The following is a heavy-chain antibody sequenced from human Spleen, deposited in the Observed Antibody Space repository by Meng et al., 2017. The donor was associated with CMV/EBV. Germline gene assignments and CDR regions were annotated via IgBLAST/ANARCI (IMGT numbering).Heavy chain of an antibody. CDR3: ARSNSDFWSAYYTRNQDYYYYYGMDV. D-gene: IGHD3-3*01. Sequence: WIRQPAGTGLEWIGRIYTSGTTNYNPSLKSRVTILVDTSKNQFSLKLTSVTAADTAIYYCARSNSDFWSAYYTRNQDYYYYYGMDVWGQGTMVTVSS. V-gene: IGHV4-61*02. J-gene: IGHJ6*02. CDR2: IYTSGTT.